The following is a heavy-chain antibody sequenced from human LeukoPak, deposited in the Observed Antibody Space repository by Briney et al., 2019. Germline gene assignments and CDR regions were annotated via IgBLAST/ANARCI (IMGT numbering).Heavy chain of an antibody. CDR1: GYTFTSYA. J-gene: IGHJ6*02. Sequence: GASVTVSCKASGYTFTSYAMNWVRQAPGQGLEWMGWINTNTGNPTYAQGFTGRFVFSLDTSVSTAYLQISSLKAEDTAVYYCARGITIFGVVPRYYYYGMDVWGQGTTVTVSS. D-gene: IGHD3-3*01. CDR3: ARGITIFGVVPRYYYYGMDV. V-gene: IGHV7-4-1*02. CDR2: INTNTGNP.